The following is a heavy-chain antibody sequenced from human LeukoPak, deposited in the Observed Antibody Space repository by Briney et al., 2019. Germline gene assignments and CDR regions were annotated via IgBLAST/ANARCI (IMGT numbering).Heavy chain of an antibody. D-gene: IGHD3-10*01. Sequence: SETLSLTCTVSGGSISSYYWSWIRQPAGKGLEWIGRIYTSGSTNYNPSLKSRVTMSVDTSKNQFSLKLSSATAADTAVYYCARDLVTMVRGSMGYWFDPWGQGTLVTVSS. CDR1: GGSISSYY. CDR3: ARDLVTMVRGSMGYWFDP. CDR2: IYTSGST. V-gene: IGHV4-4*07. J-gene: IGHJ5*02.